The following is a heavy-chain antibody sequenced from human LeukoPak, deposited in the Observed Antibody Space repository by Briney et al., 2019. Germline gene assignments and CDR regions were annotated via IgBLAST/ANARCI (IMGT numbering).Heavy chain of an antibody. J-gene: IGHJ4*02. CDR3: ARDSGPYSSGCC. D-gene: IGHD6-19*01. V-gene: IGHV4-39*07. Sequence: PSETLSLTCTVSGGSISSSSYYWGWIRQPPGKGLERIGSIYYSGSTYYNPSLKSRVTISVDTSKNQFSLKLSSVTAADTAVYYCARDSGPYSSGCCWGQGTLVTVSS. CDR2: IYYSGST. CDR1: GGSISSSSYY.